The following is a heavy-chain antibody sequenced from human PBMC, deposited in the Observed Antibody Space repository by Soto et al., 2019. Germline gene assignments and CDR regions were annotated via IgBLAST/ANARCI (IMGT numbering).Heavy chain of an antibody. CDR3: ARAPSGSYPEFDY. CDR2: ITYDGSNQ. CDR1: GFIFSSYT. D-gene: IGHD1-26*01. V-gene: IGHV3-30-3*01. J-gene: IGHJ4*02. Sequence: GGSLRLSCAASGFIFSSYTMHWVRQAPGKGLEWVGVITYDGSNQYYADSVKGRFTISRDNPRNMLFLQMNSLRPDDTAVYYCARAPSGSYPEFDYWGQGTLVTVSS.